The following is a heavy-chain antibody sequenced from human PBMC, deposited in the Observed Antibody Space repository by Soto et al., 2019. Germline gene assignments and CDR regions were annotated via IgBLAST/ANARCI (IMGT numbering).Heavy chain of an antibody. D-gene: IGHD3-3*01. CDR3: ARGSGRGYSNVPFDI. Sequence: EVQLVETRGGLIQPGGSLRLTCAASGFTVSINYMNWVRQAPGKGLEWVSVIYAGGTTSYADSVKGRFTISRDISKNTQYLEMNSLRAEDTAVYYCARGSGRGYSNVPFDICGQGTMVTVSS. J-gene: IGHJ3*02. CDR2: IYAGGTT. CDR1: GFTVSINY. V-gene: IGHV3-53*02.